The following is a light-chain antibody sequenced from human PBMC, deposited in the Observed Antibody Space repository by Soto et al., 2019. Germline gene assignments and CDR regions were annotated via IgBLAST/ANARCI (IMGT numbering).Light chain of an antibody. CDR3: QQYNSYTPLT. CDR2: EAS. V-gene: IGKV1-5*03. J-gene: IGKJ4*01. CDR1: QSVTTS. Sequence: DLQMTQSPSTLSASVGDRVTITCRASQSVTTSLAWYQQKPGKAPKLLIYEASTLASEVPSRFSGSGSETEFTLTISSLQPDDFATYYCQQYNSYTPLTFGGGTRVEI.